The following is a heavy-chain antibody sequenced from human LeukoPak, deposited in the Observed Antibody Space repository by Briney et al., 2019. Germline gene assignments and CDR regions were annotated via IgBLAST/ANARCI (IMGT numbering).Heavy chain of an antibody. D-gene: IGHD3-22*01. J-gene: IGHJ4*02. Sequence: SETLSLTCSVSGGSVSSGAYYLNWVRQPPGKGLEWIGNSYQGGRINYNPSLKSRVTISVDRPRNQFSLRMTSVTAADTAVYYCARVIQYYYGTSDYNYFDFWGQGTLVTVSS. CDR1: GGSVSSGAYY. CDR2: SYQGGRI. V-gene: IGHV4-30-2*01. CDR3: ARVIQYYYGTSDYNYFDF.